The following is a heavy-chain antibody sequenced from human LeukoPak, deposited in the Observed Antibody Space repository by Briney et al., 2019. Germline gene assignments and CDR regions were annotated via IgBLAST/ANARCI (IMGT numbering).Heavy chain of an antibody. V-gene: IGHV1-69*01. CDR2: IIPIFGTA. Sequence: GSSVKVSCKASGGTFSSYAISWVRQAPGQGLEWMGGIIPIFGTANYAQKFQGRVTITADESTSTAYMELSSLRSEDTAVYYCARAYTAYCTNGVCYRGYYYYGMDVWGQGTTVTVS. J-gene: IGHJ6*02. CDR1: GGTFSSYA. CDR3: ARAYTAYCTNGVCYRGYYYYGMDV. D-gene: IGHD2-8*01.